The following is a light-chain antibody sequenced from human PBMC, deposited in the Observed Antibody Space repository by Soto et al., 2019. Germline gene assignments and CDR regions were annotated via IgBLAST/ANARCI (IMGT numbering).Light chain of an antibody. CDR2: GTT. V-gene: IGKV3-20*01. CDR1: QSVSSSY. Sequence: EIVVNKSVGTLSLSPGERATLSCRASQSVSSSYLAWYQQKPGQAPRLLIYGTTSRATGIPDRFSGSGSGTDFTLTISRLEPEDFAVYYCQQYGSSPRVTFGQGTRLEIK. CDR3: QQYGSSPRVT. J-gene: IGKJ5*01.